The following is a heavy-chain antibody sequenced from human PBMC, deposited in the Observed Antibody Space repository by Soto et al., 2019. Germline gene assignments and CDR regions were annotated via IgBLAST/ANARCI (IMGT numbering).Heavy chain of an antibody. CDR2: IYYSGST. CDR1: GGSISSSSYF. Sequence: PTETLSLTCSVSGGSISSSSYFWGWIRQPPGKGLEWIGSIYYSGSTYYNPSLKSRVTVSVDTSKNQFSLKLSSVTAAYTAVYYCARAVPRGHGYNFDSWGQGTLVTVSS. CDR3: ARAVPRGHGYNFDS. D-gene: IGHD5-18*01. V-gene: IGHV4-39*07. J-gene: IGHJ4*02.